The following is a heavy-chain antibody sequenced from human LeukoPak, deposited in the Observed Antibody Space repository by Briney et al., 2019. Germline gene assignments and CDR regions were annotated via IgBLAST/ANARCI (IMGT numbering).Heavy chain of an antibody. Sequence: GGSLRLSCTASGFSFSVYAMSWLRQPPGKGLEWVSTINANSGTTSYAASVRGRFTSYRENYKHKVYLQVNTLRADQTATYYCANPISGGLAVTADWFHPWGQGTLVVVSS. CDR3: ANPISGGLAVTADWFHP. CDR2: INANSGTT. V-gene: IGHV3-23*01. J-gene: IGHJ5*01. D-gene: IGHD6-19*01. CDR1: GFSFSVYA.